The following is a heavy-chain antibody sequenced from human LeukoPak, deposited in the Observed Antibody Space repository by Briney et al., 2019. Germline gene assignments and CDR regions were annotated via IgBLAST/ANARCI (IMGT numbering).Heavy chain of an antibody. V-gene: IGHV3-7*01. CDR3: ARAPHNWRPNDAFDI. Sequence: GGSLRLSCAASGFTFSSYWMSWVRQAPGKGLEWVANIKQDGSEKYYVDSVKGRFTISRDNAKNSLYLQMNSLRAEDTAVYYCARAPHNWRPNDAFDIWGQGTMVTVSS. D-gene: IGHD1-20*01. CDR1: GFTFSSYW. J-gene: IGHJ3*02. CDR2: IKQDGSEK.